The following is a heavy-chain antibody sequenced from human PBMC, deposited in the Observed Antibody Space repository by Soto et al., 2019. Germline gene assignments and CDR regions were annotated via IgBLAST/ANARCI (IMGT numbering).Heavy chain of an antibody. CDR2: IIPIFGTA. Sequence: QVQLVQSGAEVKKPGSSVKVSCKASGGTFSSYAISWVRQAPGQGLEWMGGIIPIFGTANYAQKFQGRVTITADESTSTAYMELSSLRSEDTAVYYCARGGPDYYDSSGYYYPYWGQGTLVTVSS. J-gene: IGHJ4*02. D-gene: IGHD3-22*01. V-gene: IGHV1-69*01. CDR3: ARGGPDYYDSSGYYYPY. CDR1: GGTFSSYA.